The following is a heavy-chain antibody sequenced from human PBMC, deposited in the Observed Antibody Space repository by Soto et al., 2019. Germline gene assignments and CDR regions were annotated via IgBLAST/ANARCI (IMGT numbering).Heavy chain of an antibody. CDR3: ARHYGDGYDYVDY. D-gene: IGHD5-12*01. Sequence: SETLXLTCTVLGWSINTCCWSWIPQPPGKGLEWIGYIYYRANPNYNPSLKSRVTISQDTSKNQFSLKLSSVTAADTAVYYCARHYGDGYDYVDYWGQGTLVTVSS. V-gene: IGHV4-59*08. CDR1: GWSINTCC. CDR2: IYYRANP. J-gene: IGHJ4*02.